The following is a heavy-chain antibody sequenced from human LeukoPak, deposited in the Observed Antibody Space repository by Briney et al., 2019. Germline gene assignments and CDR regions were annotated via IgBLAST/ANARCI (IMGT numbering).Heavy chain of an antibody. D-gene: IGHD3-10*01. CDR2: IYDSGST. CDR3: ARYGGSGTYFFDY. Sequence: SETLSLTCTVSGGSISSYYWSWIRQPPGKGLEWIGYIYDSGSTYYNPSLKSRVTISLDRSKNQFSLKLSSVTAADTAVYYCARYGGSGTYFFDYWGRGTLVTVSS. CDR1: GGSISSYY. J-gene: IGHJ4*02. V-gene: IGHV4-59*12.